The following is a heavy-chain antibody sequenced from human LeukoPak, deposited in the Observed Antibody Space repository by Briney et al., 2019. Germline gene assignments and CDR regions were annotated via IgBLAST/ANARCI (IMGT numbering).Heavy chain of an antibody. CDR1: GFTFSSYG. D-gene: IGHD2-15*01. V-gene: IGHV3-33*01. J-gene: IGHJ4*02. Sequence: PGRSLRLSCAASGFTFSSYGMHWVRQAPGKGLEWVAVIWYDGSNKYYADSVKGRFTISRDNSKNTLYLQMNSLRAEDTAVYYCARDSGYCSGGSCYSSYDRRDLDYWGQGTLVTVSS. CDR3: ARDSGYCSGGSCYSSYDRRDLDY. CDR2: IWYDGSNK.